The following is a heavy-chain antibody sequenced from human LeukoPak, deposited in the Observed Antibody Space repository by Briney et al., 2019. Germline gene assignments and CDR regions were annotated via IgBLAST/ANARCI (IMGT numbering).Heavy chain of an antibody. CDR1: GFTFSSYE. V-gene: IGHV3-48*03. CDR3: ARDIVVVVAATQGIDY. CDR2: ISSSGSTR. D-gene: IGHD2-15*01. Sequence: GGSLRLSCAASGFTFSSYEMNWVRQAPGKGLEWVSYISSSGSTRYYADSVKGRFTISRDNAKNSLYLQMNSLRAEDTAVYYCARDIVVVVAATQGIDYWGQGTLVTVSS. J-gene: IGHJ4*02.